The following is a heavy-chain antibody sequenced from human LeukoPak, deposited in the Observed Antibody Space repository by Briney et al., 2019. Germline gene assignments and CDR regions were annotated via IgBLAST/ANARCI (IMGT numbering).Heavy chain of an antibody. J-gene: IGHJ4*02. Sequence: PGGSLRLSCAASGFTFSSYAMSWVRQAPGKGLEWVSSISSSGDSTFYADSVKDRFTISRDNSKNTLYLQMNSLRVEDTAVYYCAKVGYGWYEVDYWGQGTLVTVSS. D-gene: IGHD6-19*01. CDR2: ISSSGDST. CDR1: GFTFSSYA. V-gene: IGHV3-23*01. CDR3: AKVGYGWYEVDY.